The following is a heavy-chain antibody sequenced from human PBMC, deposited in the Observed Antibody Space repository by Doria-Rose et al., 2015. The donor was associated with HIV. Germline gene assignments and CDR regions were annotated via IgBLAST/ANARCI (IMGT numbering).Heavy chain of an antibody. Sequence: QVQLQESGPGLGTPSDTLSLTCSVSGASVSSRGYYWNWIRQVPGKGLESLGYTYYTGTSDYSPSLKSRLNMAVDTSKNQFSLKLSFVTVADTAVYYCARMGSYRELDYWGQGARGIVSA. CDR3: ARMGSYRELDY. CDR2: TYYTGTS. V-gene: IGHV4-31*03. D-gene: IGHD3-3*01. CDR1: GASVSSRGYY. J-gene: IGHJ4*02.